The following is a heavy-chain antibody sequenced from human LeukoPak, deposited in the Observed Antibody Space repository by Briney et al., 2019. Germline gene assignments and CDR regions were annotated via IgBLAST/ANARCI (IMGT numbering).Heavy chain of an antibody. CDR1: GGSISSGGYS. CDR3: ARGWELPEN. Sequence: SETLSLTCAVSGGSISSGGYSWSWIRQPPGKGLEWIGYIYHSGSTYYNPSLKSRVTISVDRSKNQFPLKLSSVTAADTAVYYCARGWELPENWGQGTLVTVSS. CDR2: IYHSGST. V-gene: IGHV4-30-2*01. J-gene: IGHJ4*02. D-gene: IGHD1-26*01.